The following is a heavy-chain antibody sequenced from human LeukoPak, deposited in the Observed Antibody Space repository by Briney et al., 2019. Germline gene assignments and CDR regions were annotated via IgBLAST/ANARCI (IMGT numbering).Heavy chain of an antibody. J-gene: IGHJ4*02. D-gene: IGHD1-1*01. V-gene: IGHV3-9*03. CDR2: ISWNSGSI. Sequence: QPGRSLRLSCAASGFTFDDYAMHWVRQAPGKGLEWVSGISWNSGSIGYADSVKGRFTISRDNAKNSLYLQMNSLRAEDMALYYCAKENWNYFDYWGQGTLVTVSS. CDR1: GFTFDDYA. CDR3: AKENWNYFDY.